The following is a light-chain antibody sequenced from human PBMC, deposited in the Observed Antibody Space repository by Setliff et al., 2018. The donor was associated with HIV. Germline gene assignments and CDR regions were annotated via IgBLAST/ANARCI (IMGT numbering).Light chain of an antibody. J-gene: IGKJ2*01. CDR3: HQYYNSPYT. CDR1: QSVLYNSNSKNY. V-gene: IGKV4-1*01. CDR2: WAS. Sequence: DIVMTQSPDSLAVSLGERATINCKSSQSVLYNSNSKNYLAWYQQKPGQVPKLLIYWASTRESGVPDRFSGSGSGTHFTLTINSVQAEDVALYYCHQYYNSPYTFGQGTKVDIK.